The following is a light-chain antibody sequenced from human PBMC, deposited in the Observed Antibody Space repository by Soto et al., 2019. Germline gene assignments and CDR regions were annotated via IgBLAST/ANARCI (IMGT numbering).Light chain of an antibody. CDR1: SGDIGGYNY. V-gene: IGLV2-14*01. Sequence: QSVLTQPASVPGSPGQSITISCTGTSGDIGGYNYVSWYQQHPGKAPKLLISEVTNRPSGVSNRFSGSKSGNTASLTISGLQAEDEADYYCSSYTTNITPVVFGGGTKVTVL. CDR2: EVT. CDR3: SSYTTNITPVV. J-gene: IGLJ2*01.